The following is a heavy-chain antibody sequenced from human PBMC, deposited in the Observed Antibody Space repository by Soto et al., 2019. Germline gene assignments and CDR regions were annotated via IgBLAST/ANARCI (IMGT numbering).Heavy chain of an antibody. D-gene: IGHD1-26*01. CDR1: GGSISSYY. J-gene: IGHJ5*02. CDR3: ARVGRRWFDP. Sequence: QVQLQESGPGLVKPSETLYLTCTVSGGSISSYYWSWIRQPPGKGLEWIGYIYYSGSTNYNPSLKRRVTMSVDTSKNQFSLKLSSVTAADTAVYYCARVGRRWFDPWGQGTLVTVSS. V-gene: IGHV4-59*01. CDR2: IYYSGST.